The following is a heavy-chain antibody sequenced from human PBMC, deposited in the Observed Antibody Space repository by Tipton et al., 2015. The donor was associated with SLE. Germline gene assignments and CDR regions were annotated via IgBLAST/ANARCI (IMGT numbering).Heavy chain of an antibody. Sequence: LRLSCTVSGGSISSYYWSWIRQPPGKGLEWIGYIYYSGSTNYNPSLKSRVTISVDTSKNQFFLKLSSVTAADTAVYYCARETDIAVAYFDYWGQGTLVTVSS. CDR1: GGSISSYY. D-gene: IGHD6-19*01. J-gene: IGHJ4*02. CDR2: IYYSGST. V-gene: IGHV4-59*01. CDR3: ARETDIAVAYFDY.